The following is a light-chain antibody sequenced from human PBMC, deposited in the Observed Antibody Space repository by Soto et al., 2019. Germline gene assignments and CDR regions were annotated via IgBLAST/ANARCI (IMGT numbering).Light chain of an antibody. V-gene: IGKV3-20*01. J-gene: IGKJ2*01. Sequence: EIVLTQSPGPLSLSPGERATLSCRASQSVSSSYLTWYQQKPGQAPRLLIYGASSRATGIPDRFSGSGSGTDFTLTISGLEPEDFAVYYCQQYGTSSMYTFGQGTKLEIK. CDR3: QQYGTSSMYT. CDR2: GAS. CDR1: QSVSSSY.